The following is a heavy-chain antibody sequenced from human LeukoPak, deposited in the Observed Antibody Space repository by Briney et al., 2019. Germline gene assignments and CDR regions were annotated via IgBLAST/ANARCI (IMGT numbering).Heavy chain of an antibody. D-gene: IGHD6-19*01. CDR3: AREYSSGHDY. CDR2: ISYDGSNK. CDR1: GFTFSSYA. V-gene: IGHV3-30*04. Sequence: GRSLRLSCAASGFTFSSYAMHWVRQAPGKGLEWVAVISYDGSNKYYAGSVKGRFTISRDNSKNTLYLQMNSLRAEDTAVYYCAREYSSGHDYWGQGTLVTVSS. J-gene: IGHJ4*02.